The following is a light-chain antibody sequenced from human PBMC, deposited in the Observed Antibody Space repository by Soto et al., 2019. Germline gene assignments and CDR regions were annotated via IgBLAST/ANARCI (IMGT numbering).Light chain of an antibody. Sequence: DIQLTQSPSFLSASVGDRVTITCRASQGISTYLAWYQQKPGRSPNLLIYAASTLQSGVPSRFSGSGSGTEFTLTISRLQPEDFATYYCQQLNSYPYTFGQGTKLENK. J-gene: IGKJ2*01. CDR2: AAS. V-gene: IGKV1-9*01. CDR1: QGISTY. CDR3: QQLNSYPYT.